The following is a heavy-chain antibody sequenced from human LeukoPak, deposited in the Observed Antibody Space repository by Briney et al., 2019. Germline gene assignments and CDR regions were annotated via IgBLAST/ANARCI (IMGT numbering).Heavy chain of an antibody. Sequence: PSETLSLTCTVSGGSIGSSSYYWGWIRQPPGKGLEWIESIYYSGSTYYNPSLKSRVTISVDTSKNQFSLKMSSVTAADTAVYYCARRQLYSSSRGRGGLDYWGQGTLVTVSS. J-gene: IGHJ4*02. CDR1: GGSIGSSSYY. D-gene: IGHD6-13*01. CDR2: IYYSGST. CDR3: ARRQLYSSSRGRGGLDY. V-gene: IGHV4-39*01.